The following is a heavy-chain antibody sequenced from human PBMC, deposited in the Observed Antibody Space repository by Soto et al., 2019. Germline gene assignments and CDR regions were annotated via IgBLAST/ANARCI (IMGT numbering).Heavy chain of an antibody. V-gene: IGHV3-21*01. J-gene: IGHJ5*02. D-gene: IGHD6-13*01. CDR1: GFTFSSYS. Sequence: PGGSLRLSCAASGFTFSSYSTNWVRQAPGKGLEWVSSISSSSSYIYYADSVKGRFTISRDNAKNSLYLQMNSLRAEDTAVYYCARGARSLYSSSRRNWFDPWGQGTLVTVSS. CDR3: ARGARSLYSSSRRNWFDP. CDR2: ISSSSSYI.